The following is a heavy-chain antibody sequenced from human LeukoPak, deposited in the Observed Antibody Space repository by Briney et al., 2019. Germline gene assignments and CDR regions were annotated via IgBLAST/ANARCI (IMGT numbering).Heavy chain of an antibody. CDR1: GFTFSDYY. D-gene: IGHD3-22*01. CDR3: ARVGGITMIVVLITDAFDI. J-gene: IGHJ3*02. CDR2: ISSSGNTK. V-gene: IGHV3-11*04. Sequence: PGGSLRLSCAASGFTFSDYYMSWIRQTPGKELEWVSYISSSGNTKYYADSVKGRFTISRDNARNSLSLQMNSLRAEDTAVYYCARVGGITMIVVLITDAFDIWGQGTMVTVSS.